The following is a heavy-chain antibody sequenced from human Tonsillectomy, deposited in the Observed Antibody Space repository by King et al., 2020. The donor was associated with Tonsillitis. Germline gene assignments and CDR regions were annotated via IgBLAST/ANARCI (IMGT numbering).Heavy chain of an antibody. V-gene: IGHV3-11*01. CDR2: ISSSGSTI. J-gene: IGHJ3*01. CDR1: GFTFSDYY. Sequence: QVQLVESGGGLVKPGGSLRLSCAASGFTFSDYYMSWIRQAPGKGLEGGSYISSSGSTIYYADSVKGRFTSSRDNAKNSLYLQMNSLRAEDTAVYYCAIVLEMATLGPPGETFDFWGQGTMATVSS. CDR3: AIVLEMATLGPPGETFDF. D-gene: IGHD5-24*01.